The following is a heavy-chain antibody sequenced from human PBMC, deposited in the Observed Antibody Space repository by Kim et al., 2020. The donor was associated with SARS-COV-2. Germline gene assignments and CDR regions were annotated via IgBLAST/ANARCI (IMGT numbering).Heavy chain of an antibody. CDR1: GYPISNGYY. Sequence: SETLSLTCVVSGYPISNGYYWGWIRQPPGKGLEWIGSLYYSGSPSYNPSLKSRVTISIDRSKNQFSLILSSVTAADTAVYYCAREPDVYVVPDRAFDIWGQGTMVTVSS. J-gene: IGHJ3*02. CDR3: AREPDVYVVPDRAFDI. CDR2: LYYSGSP. V-gene: IGHV4-38-2*02. D-gene: IGHD3-10*02.